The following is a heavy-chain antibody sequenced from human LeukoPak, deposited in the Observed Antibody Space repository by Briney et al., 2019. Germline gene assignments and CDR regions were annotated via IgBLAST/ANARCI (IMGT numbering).Heavy chain of an antibody. Sequence: GGSLRLSRAASGFTFSGYAMHWVRQAPGKGLEWVSVISYDGSNKYCADSVKGRFTISRDNSKNTLYLQMSSLRAEDTAVYYCARAWMATIIDYWGQGTLVTASS. CDR3: ARAWMATIIDY. CDR1: GFTFSGYA. J-gene: IGHJ4*02. D-gene: IGHD5-24*01. CDR2: ISYDGSNK. V-gene: IGHV3-30-3*01.